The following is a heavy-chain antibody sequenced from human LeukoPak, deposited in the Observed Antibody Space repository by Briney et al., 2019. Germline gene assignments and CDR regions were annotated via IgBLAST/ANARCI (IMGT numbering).Heavy chain of an antibody. Sequence: GGSLRLSCAASGFTFSSYSMNWVRQAPGKGLEWASSISSSSSYIYYADSVKGRFTISRDNSKNTLHLQMNSLRPEDTAVYYCASLYYYDSSGDNAFDIWGPGTMVTVSS. D-gene: IGHD3-22*01. J-gene: IGHJ3*02. V-gene: IGHV3-21*01. CDR3: ASLYYYDSSGDNAFDI. CDR2: ISSSSSYI. CDR1: GFTFSSYS.